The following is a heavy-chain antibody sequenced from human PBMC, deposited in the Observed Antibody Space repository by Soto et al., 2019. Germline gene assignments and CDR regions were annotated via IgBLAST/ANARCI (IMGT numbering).Heavy chain of an antibody. CDR2: ISGSGGST. CDR3: AKDYSGSYFRVYYFDY. V-gene: IGHV3-23*01. Sequence: PGGSLRLSCAASGFTVSSNHMSWVRQAPGKGLEWVSGISGSGGSTYYADSVKGRFTISRDNSKNTLYLQMNSLRAEDTAVYYCAKDYSGSYFRVYYFDYWGQGTLVTVSS. CDR1: GFTVSSNH. D-gene: IGHD1-26*01. J-gene: IGHJ4*02.